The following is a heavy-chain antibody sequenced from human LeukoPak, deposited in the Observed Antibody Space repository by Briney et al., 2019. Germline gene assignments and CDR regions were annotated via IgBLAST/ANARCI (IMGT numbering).Heavy chain of an antibody. J-gene: IGHJ2*01. D-gene: IGHD3-3*02. Sequence: PGGSLRLSCAASGFTVSTKYMNWVRQAPGKGLEWVSIIYSGATTYYADPVKGRFTISRDTSKNTLSLQMNSLRAEDTAVYFCARVGDHFHWNLDLWGRGTLVSVSS. CDR3: ARVGDHFHWNLDL. CDR2: IYSGATT. V-gene: IGHV3-53*01. CDR1: GFTVSTKY.